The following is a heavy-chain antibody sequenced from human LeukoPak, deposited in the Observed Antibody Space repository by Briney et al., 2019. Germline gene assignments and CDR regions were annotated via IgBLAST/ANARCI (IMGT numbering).Heavy chain of an antibody. V-gene: IGHV1-69*04. CDR3: ARSVAAAGAKYYFDY. D-gene: IGHD6-13*01. CDR2: IIPILGIA. CDR1: DYTFTSYA. Sequence: SVKVSCKASDYTFTSYAISWVRQAPGQGLEWMGRIIPILGIANYAQKFQGRVTITADKSTSTAYMELSSLRSEDTAVYYCARSVAAAGAKYYFDYWGQGTLVTVSS. J-gene: IGHJ4*02.